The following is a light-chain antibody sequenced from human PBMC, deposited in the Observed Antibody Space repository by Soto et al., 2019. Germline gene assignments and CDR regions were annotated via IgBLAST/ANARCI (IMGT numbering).Light chain of an antibody. CDR2: EVT. J-gene: IGLJ1*01. CDR3: TSYSTRPTYI. Sequence: QSALTQPASVSGSPGQSITISRSGTSSDVGSHNLVSWYQQHPGKAPKLLIYEVTDRPSGVSNRFSGSKSGNTASLTISGLQAEYEAEYFCTSYSTRPTYIFGSVTNLPV. CDR1: SSDVGSHNL. V-gene: IGLV2-14*02.